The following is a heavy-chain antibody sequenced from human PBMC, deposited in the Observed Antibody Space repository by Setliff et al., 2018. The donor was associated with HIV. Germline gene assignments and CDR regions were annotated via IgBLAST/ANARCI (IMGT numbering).Heavy chain of an antibody. Sequence: ASVKVSCKASGYTFTSYYMNWVRQAPGQGLEWMGIINPSGGSSTYAQKFQGRVAMTRDTSTSTVYMELSSLRSEDTAVYYCASGMRWDTAMGDAFDIWGQGTMVTVSS. CDR1: GYTFTSYY. V-gene: IGHV1-46*01. J-gene: IGHJ3*02. D-gene: IGHD5-18*01. CDR2: INPSGGSS. CDR3: ASGMRWDTAMGDAFDI.